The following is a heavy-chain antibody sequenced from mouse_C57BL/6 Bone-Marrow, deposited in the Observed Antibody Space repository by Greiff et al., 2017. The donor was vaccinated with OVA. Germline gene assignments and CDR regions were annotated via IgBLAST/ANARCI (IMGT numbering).Heavy chain of an antibody. V-gene: IGHV5-4*01. J-gene: IGHJ3*01. CDR2: ISDGGSYT. CDR3: ARCWAAWFAY. D-gene: IGHD4-1*01. Sequence: GGGLVKPGGSLKLSCAASGFTFSSYAMSWVRQTPEKRLEWVATISDGGSYTYYPDNVKGRFTISRDNAKNNLYLQMSHLKSEDTAMYYCARCWAAWFAYWGQGTLVTVSA. CDR1: GFTFSSYA.